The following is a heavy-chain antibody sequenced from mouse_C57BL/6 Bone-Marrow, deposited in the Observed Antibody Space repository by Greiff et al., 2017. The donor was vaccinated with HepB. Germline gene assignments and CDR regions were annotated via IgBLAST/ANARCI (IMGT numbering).Heavy chain of an antibody. D-gene: IGHD1-1*01. CDR1: GYTFTSYW. V-gene: IGHV1-69*01. J-gene: IGHJ1*03. Sequence: QVQLQQPGAELVMPGALVKLSCKASGYTFTSYWMHWVKQRPGQGLEWIGEIDPSDSYTNYNQKFKGKSTLTVDKSSSTAYMQLSSLTSEDSAVYYCAREGLITFDVWGTGTTVTVSS. CDR2: IDPSDSYT. CDR3: AREGLITFDV.